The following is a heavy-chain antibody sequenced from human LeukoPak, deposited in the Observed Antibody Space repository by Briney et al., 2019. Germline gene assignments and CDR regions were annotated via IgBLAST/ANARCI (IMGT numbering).Heavy chain of an antibody. Sequence: PSETLSLTCTVSGGSISSSSHYWGWIRQPPGKGLEWIGSIYYSGSTYYNPSLKSRVTISVDTSKNQFSLKLSSVTAADTAVYYCARLVYDFWSGYRSSSWGQGTLVTVSS. CDR1: GGSISSSSHY. D-gene: IGHD3-3*01. V-gene: IGHV4-39*01. CDR3: ARLVYDFWSGYRSSS. J-gene: IGHJ5*02. CDR2: IYYSGST.